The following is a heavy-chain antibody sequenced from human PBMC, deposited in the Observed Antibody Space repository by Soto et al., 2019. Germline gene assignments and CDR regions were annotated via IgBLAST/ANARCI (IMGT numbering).Heavy chain of an antibody. V-gene: IGHV3-15*07. J-gene: IGHJ4*02. CDR1: GFTFSNVW. CDR2: IKSKSDGGTT. D-gene: IGHD6-19*01. Sequence: GGSLRLSCAASGFTFSNVWMNWVRQAPGKGLEWVGRIKSKSDGGTTDYAAPVKGRFTISRDDSKNTLYLQMNSLKTEDTAVYYCTTGYSSGWDYFDFWGQGTLVTVSS. CDR3: TTGYSSGWDYFDF.